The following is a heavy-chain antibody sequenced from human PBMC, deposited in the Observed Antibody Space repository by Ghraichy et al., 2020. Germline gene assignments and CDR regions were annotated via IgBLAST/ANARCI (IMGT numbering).Heavy chain of an antibody. CDR3: ASYLYYGSGRSGVGWYFDS. J-gene: IGHJ4*02. V-gene: IGHV4-31*03. CDR1: GGSISSGGYY. Sequence: LSLTCTVSGGSISSGGYYWSWIRQHPGKGLEWIGYIYYSGRTYYNPSLKSRVAILVDTSKNQFSLKLSSVTAADTAVYYCASYLYYGSGRSGVGWYFDSWGQGTLVTVSS. D-gene: IGHD3-10*01. CDR2: IYYSGRT.